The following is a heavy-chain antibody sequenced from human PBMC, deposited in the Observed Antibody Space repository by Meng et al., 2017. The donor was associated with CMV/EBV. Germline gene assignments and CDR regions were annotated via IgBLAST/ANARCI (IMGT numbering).Heavy chain of an antibody. CDR3: ARTYTANDPFDF. CDR1: GFTFTSSA. V-gene: IGHV1-58*01. J-gene: IGHJ3*01. Sequence: SVKVSCKASGFTFTSSAVQWVRQARGQRLEWIGWIVVGSGNTNYAQKFQGRVTVTRDASISTAYMELSSLRSDDTAVYYCARTYTANDPFDFWGQGTMVTVSS. D-gene: IGHD5-18*01. CDR2: IVVGSGNT.